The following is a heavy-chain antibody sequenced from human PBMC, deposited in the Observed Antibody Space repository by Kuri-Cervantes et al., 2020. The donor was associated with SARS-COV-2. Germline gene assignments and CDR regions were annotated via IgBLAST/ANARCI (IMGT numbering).Heavy chain of an antibody. J-gene: IGHJ6*02. Sequence: GSLRLSCAASGSTFSTYVMSWVRQPPGKGLEWIGEIYHSGSTNYNPSLKSRVTISVDKSKNQFSLKLSSVTAADTAVYYCARGQYCSSTSCYATYYYYYYGMDVWGQGTTVTVSS. D-gene: IGHD2-2*01. V-gene: IGHV4-4*02. CDR3: ARGQYCSSTSCYATYYYYYYGMDV. CDR1: GSTFSTYVM. CDR2: IYHSGST.